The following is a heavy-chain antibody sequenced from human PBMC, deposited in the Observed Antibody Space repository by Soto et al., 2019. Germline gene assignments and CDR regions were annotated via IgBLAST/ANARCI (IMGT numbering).Heavy chain of an antibody. CDR3: VSGQIYPPSRVAVITRGAIDY. D-gene: IGHD3-10*01. CDR2: IWNDGSNS. V-gene: IGHV3-33*01. J-gene: IGHJ4*03. CDR1: GFTFNNYG. Sequence: QVQLVESGGGVVQPGRSLRLSCAASGFTFNNYGMHWVRQAPGKGLEWVAVIWNDGSNSYYANSVKGRFTISRHNPKNPKHVQTSNQRADDTAVYYRVSGQIYPPSRVAVITRGAIDYWGQVTKVTVS.